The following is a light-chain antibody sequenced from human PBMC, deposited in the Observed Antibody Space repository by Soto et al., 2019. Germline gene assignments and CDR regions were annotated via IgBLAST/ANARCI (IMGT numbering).Light chain of an antibody. J-gene: IGLJ1*01. CDR2: SVS. V-gene: IGLV2-14*01. CDR3: ISYAVSRSYV. Sequence: LTQPVSVSGSPGQSITISCSGTSSDIGTYDHVAWFQQFPGKTPNLMIYSVSNRPSGVSYRFSGSKSGNTASLTISGLQAEDEADYYCISYAVSRSYVFGTGTKVTGL. CDR1: SSDIGTYDH.